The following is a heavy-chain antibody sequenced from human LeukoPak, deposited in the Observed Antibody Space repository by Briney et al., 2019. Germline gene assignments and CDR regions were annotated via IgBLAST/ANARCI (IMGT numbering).Heavy chain of an antibody. V-gene: IGHV4-39*07. CDR1: GGSISRSTDF. Sequence: SETLSLTCTVSGGSISRSTDFWGWIRQPPGKGLEWIGSIYYSGSTYYSPSLKSRVTISVDTSKNQFSLKLSSVTAADTAVYFCARSIRGYSSGWYYFDYWGQGTLVTASS. J-gene: IGHJ4*02. D-gene: IGHD6-19*01. CDR2: IYYSGST. CDR3: ARSIRGYSSGWYYFDY.